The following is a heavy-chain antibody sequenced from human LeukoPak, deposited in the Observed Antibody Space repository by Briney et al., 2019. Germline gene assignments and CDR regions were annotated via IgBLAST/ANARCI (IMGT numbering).Heavy chain of an antibody. V-gene: IGHV4-61*02. Sequence: PSETLSLTCTVSGGSISSGNYYWSWIRQPAGKGLEWIGRIHASGASDYNPSLKSRFTMSVDTSKNQLSLKLSSVTAADTAVYYCARVFGGKPSWYFDLWGRGTLVTVSS. D-gene: IGHD4-23*01. CDR3: ARVFGGKPSWYFDL. CDR1: GGSISSGNYY. J-gene: IGHJ2*01. CDR2: IHASGAS.